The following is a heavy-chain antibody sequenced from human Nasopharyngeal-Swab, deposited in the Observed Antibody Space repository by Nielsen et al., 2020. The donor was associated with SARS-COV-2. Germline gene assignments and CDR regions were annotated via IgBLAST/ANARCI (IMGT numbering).Heavy chain of an antibody. Sequence: SVKVSCKASGGTFSSYAISWVRQAPGQGLEWMGGIIPIFGTANYAQKFQGRVTITADESTSTAYMELSSLRSEDTAVYYCARSLGHGDWGVIVELTHFDYWGQGTLVTVSS. CDR2: IIPIFGTA. V-gene: IGHV1-69*13. J-gene: IGHJ4*02. CDR1: GGTFSSYA. D-gene: IGHD3-16*02. CDR3: ARSLGHGDWGVIVELTHFDY.